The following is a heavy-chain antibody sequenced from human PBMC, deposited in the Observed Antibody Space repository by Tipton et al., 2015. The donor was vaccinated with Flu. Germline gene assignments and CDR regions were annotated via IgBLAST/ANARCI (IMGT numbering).Heavy chain of an antibody. J-gene: IGHJ4*02. CDR2: IYSGGNT. Sequence: QLVQSGGGLIQRGGSLRLSCAVSGFSVTNNYMTWVRQAPGKGLEWVSVIYSGGNTFYSDSAKGRFTISRDDSKNTLYLQMNSLRGEDTAVYYCARGRGYCVTTTCLLPFDFWGQGTLVTVSS. V-gene: IGHV3-53*01. D-gene: IGHD2/OR15-2a*01. CDR1: GFSVTNNY. CDR3: ARGRGYCVTTTCLLPFDF.